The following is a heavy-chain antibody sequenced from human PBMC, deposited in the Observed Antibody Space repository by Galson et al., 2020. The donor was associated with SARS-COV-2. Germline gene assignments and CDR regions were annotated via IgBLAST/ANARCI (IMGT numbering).Heavy chain of an antibody. V-gene: IGHV4-4*02. Sequence: SETLSLTCAVSGVSISSNDWWTWVRQPPGKGLEWIGEVSRSNYTTYSPSLQSRVTMSVDKSNNQFSLKLGSVTAADTAVYFCAGRTPPLTRRHNYFDYWGQGALVTVSS. D-gene: IGHD2-2*01. J-gene: IGHJ4*02. CDR2: VSRSNYT. CDR3: AGRTPPLTRRHNYFDY. CDR1: GVSISSNDW.